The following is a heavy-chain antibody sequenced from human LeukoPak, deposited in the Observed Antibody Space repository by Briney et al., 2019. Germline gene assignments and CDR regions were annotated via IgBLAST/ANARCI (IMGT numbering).Heavy chain of an antibody. CDR1: GGSFSGYY. CDR3: AREARAPYDYDSGSYEFDF. Sequence: ASETLSLTCAVYGGSFSGYYWSWIRQPPGKGLEWIGEINHSGSTNYNPSLKGRVTISVDTSKNEFSLKLNSVTAADTAVYYCAREARAPYDYDSGSYEFDFWGQGTLVTVSS. J-gene: IGHJ4*02. D-gene: IGHD3-10*01. CDR2: INHSGST. V-gene: IGHV4-34*01.